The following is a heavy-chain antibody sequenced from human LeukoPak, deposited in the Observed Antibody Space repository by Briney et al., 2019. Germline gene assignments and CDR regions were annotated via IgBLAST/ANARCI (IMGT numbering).Heavy chain of an antibody. Sequence: EASVTVSCKASGYTFTGYYVHWVRQAPGQGLEWMGGIIPIFGTANYAQKFQGRVTITADESTSTAYMELSSLRSEDTAVYYCARLDEYSSSSRYYGMDVWGQGTTVTVSS. D-gene: IGHD6-6*01. CDR1: GYTFTGYY. CDR3: ARLDEYSSSSRYYGMDV. J-gene: IGHJ6*02. CDR2: IIPIFGTA. V-gene: IGHV1-69*13.